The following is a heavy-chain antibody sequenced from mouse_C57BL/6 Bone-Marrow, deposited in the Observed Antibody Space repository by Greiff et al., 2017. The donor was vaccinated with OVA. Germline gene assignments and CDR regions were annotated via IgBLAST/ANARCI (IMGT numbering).Heavy chain of an antibody. Sequence: VQLQQPGAELVKPGASVKLSCKASGYTFTSYWMQWVKQRPGQGLEWIGEIDPSDSYTNYNQKFKGKATLTVDTSSSTAYMQLSSLTSEDSAVYYCAREGLWYVDDWGQGTTLTVSS. D-gene: IGHD1-1*02. V-gene: IGHV1-50*01. J-gene: IGHJ2*01. CDR3: AREGLWYVDD. CDR2: IDPSDSYT. CDR1: GYTFTSYW.